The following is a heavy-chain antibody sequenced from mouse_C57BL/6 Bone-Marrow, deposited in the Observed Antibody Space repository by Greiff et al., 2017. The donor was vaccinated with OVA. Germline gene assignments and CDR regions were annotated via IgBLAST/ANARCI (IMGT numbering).Heavy chain of an antibody. Sequence: VQLKQSGPELVKPGASVKLPCKASGYTFTDYNMDWVKQSHGKSLEWIGMIHPNSGSTNYNEKFKSKATLTVDKSSSTAYMQLSSLTSEDSAVYYCARCYGSSYGGCWGQGTTLTVSS. V-gene: IGHV1-18*01. CDR2: IHPNSGST. CDR3: ARCYGSSYGGC. CDR1: GYTFTDYN. J-gene: IGHJ2*01. D-gene: IGHD1-1*01.